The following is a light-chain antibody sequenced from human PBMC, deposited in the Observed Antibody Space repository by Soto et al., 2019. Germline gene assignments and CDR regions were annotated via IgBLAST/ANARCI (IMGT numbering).Light chain of an antibody. V-gene: IGKV1-5*01. CDR1: QSISVW. Sequence: DIQMTQSPSTLSASVGDRVTITCRASQSISVWLAWYQQKAGKAPNLLIYDASSLESGVPSRFRGSGSETEFTLTISGLQPDDFATYYCQQFIDGWTFGQGTKVDIK. CDR3: QQFIDGWT. CDR2: DAS. J-gene: IGKJ1*01.